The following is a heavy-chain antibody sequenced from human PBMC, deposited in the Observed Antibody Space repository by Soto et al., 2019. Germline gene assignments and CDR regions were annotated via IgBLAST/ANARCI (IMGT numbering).Heavy chain of an antibody. CDR3: TGGYCTGGTCYSGYFQH. J-gene: IGHJ1*01. V-gene: IGHV3-73*02. Sequence: DVQLVQSGGGLVQPGGSLKLSCAASGFTFSGSTVHWVRQASGEGLQWVGGIRSKANDYATTYIASVKGRFTISRDDSRNTAYLQMSDLKTEDTAVYYCTGGYCTGGTCYSGYFQHWGQGALVTVSS. D-gene: IGHD2-15*01. CDR2: IRSKANDYAT. CDR1: GFTFSGST.